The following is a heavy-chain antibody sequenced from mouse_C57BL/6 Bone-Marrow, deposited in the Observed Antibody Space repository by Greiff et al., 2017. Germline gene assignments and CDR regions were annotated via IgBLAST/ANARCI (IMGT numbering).Heavy chain of an antibody. CDR3: ARHTLFLTTVD. CDR2: IDPSDSYT. Sequence: VQLQQPGAELVRPGTSVKLSCKASGYTFTSYWMHWVKQRPGQGLEWIGVIDPSDSYTNYNQKFKGKATLTVDTSSSTAYMQLSSLTSEDSAVYYCARHTLFLTTVDWGQGTTLTVSS. V-gene: IGHV1-59*01. D-gene: IGHD1-1*01. CDR1: GYTFTSYW. J-gene: IGHJ2*01.